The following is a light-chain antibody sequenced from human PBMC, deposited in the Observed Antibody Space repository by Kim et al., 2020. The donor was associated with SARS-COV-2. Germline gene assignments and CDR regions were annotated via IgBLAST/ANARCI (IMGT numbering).Light chain of an antibody. V-gene: IGLV3-19*01. Sequence: ALGQTVRIKCQGDSLRSYDASWYQKKPGQAPVLVIYGKNNRPSGIPDRFSGSSSGNTASLTITGAQAEDEADYYCNSRDSSGNHYVFGTGTKVTVL. CDR3: NSRDSSGNHYV. CDR1: SLRSYD. J-gene: IGLJ1*01. CDR2: GKN.